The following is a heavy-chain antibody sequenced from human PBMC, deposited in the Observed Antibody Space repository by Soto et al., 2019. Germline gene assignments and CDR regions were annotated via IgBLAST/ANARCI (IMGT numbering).Heavy chain of an antibody. CDR1: GYTFTNYA. J-gene: IGHJ4*02. Sequence: QVQLVQSGAEEKKPGASVKVSRKASGYTFTNYAMHWVRQAPGQRLEWMGWINAGNGNTKYSRKFQGRVTITRDTSASTAYMELSSLRSEDTAVYYCARVSGYYLPDYWGQGTLVTVSS. V-gene: IGHV1-3*05. D-gene: IGHD5-12*01. CDR2: INAGNGNT. CDR3: ARVSGYYLPDY.